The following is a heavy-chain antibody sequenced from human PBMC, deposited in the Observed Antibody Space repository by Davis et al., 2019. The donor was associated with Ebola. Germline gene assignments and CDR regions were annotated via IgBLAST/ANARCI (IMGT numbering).Heavy chain of an antibody. CDR3: ARSGSLWAFDY. CDR2: IYYSGGT. V-gene: IGHV4-61*01. J-gene: IGHJ4*02. CDR1: GGSVSSGSYY. Sequence: MPSETLSLTCTVSGGSVSSGSYYWSWIRQPPGKGLEWIGYIYYSGGTNYNPSLKSRVTISVDTSKNQFSLKLSSVTAADTAVYYCARSGSLWAFDYWGQGTLVTVSS. D-gene: IGHD5-12*01.